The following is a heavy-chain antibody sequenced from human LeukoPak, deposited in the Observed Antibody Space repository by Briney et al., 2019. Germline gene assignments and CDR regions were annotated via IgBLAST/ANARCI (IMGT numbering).Heavy chain of an antibody. J-gene: IGHJ3*02. CDR2: ISWNSGSI. V-gene: IGHV3-9*01. D-gene: IGHD3-22*01. CDR3: ASYDSSGYYSGAFDI. Sequence: GGSLRLSCAASGFTFDVYAMHWVRQAPGKGLEWVSGISWNSGSIGYADSVKGRFTISRGNAKNSLYLQMNSLRAEDTAVYYCASYDSSGYYSGAFDIWGQGTMVTVSS. CDR1: GFTFDVYA.